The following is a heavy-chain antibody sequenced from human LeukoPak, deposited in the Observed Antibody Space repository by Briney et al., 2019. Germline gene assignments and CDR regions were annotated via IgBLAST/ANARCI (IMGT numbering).Heavy chain of an antibody. Sequence: PGGSLRLSCAASGFTFSKYAMSWVRQAPGKGLEWVSAISPSDGNTFYADSVKGRFTISRDNSKNTLSLQMNSLRAEDTAVYYCARDSYYGGTQDYWGQGTLVTVSS. J-gene: IGHJ4*02. CDR3: ARDSYYGGTQDY. D-gene: IGHD4-23*01. V-gene: IGHV3-23*01. CDR2: ISPSDGNT. CDR1: GFTFSKYA.